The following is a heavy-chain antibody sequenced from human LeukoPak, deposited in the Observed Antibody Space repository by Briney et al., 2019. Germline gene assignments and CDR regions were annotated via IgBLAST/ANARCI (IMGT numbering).Heavy chain of an antibody. CDR2: IYTSGST. Sequence: SQTLSLTCTVSGGSISSGSYYWSWIRQPAGKGLEWIGRIYTSGSTNYNPSPKSRVTISVDTSKNQFSLKLSSVTAADTAVYYCARGSYSIEYWGQGTLVTVSS. D-gene: IGHD1-26*01. V-gene: IGHV4-61*02. J-gene: IGHJ4*02. CDR1: GGSISSGSYY. CDR3: ARGSYSIEY.